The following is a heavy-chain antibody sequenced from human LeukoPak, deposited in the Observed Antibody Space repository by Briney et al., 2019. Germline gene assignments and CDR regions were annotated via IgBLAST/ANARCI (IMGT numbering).Heavy chain of an antibody. J-gene: IGHJ5*02. V-gene: IGHV1-58*01. CDR2: IVVGSGNT. Sequence: ASVKVSCKASGFTFTSSAVQWVRQARGQRLEWIGWIVVGSGNTNYAQKFQERVTITRDMSTSTAYMELRSLRSDDTAVYYCARDPRVRYSSSWDNWFDPWGQGTLVTVSS. CDR3: ARDPRVRYSSSWDNWFDP. CDR1: GFTFTSSA. D-gene: IGHD6-13*01.